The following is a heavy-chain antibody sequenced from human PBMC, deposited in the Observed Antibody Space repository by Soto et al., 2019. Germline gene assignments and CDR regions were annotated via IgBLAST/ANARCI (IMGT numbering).Heavy chain of an antibody. V-gene: IGHV4-59*01. CDR2: IYYSGST. J-gene: IGHJ6*03. Sequence: SETLSLTCTVSGGSISSYYWSWIRQPPGKGLEWIGYIYYSGSTNYNPSLKSRVTISVDTSKNQFSLKLTSVTAADTAVYYCAMSYYYYYMDVWGKGSSVTVSS. CDR1: GGSISSYY. CDR3: AMSYYYYYMDV.